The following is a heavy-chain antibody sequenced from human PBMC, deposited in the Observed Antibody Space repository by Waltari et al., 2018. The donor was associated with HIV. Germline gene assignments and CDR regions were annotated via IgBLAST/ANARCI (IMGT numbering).Heavy chain of an antibody. CDR1: GGSFSGYY. CDR2: INHSGST. Sequence: QVQLQQWGAGLLKPSETLSLTCAVYGGSFSGYYWSWIRQPPGKGLEWIGEINHSGSTNYNPSLKSRVTISVDTSKNQFSLKLSSVTAADTAVYYCARGGRVYGGNPGRWGQGTLVTVSS. V-gene: IGHV4-34*01. J-gene: IGHJ4*02. D-gene: IGHD4-17*01. CDR3: ARGGRVYGGNPGR.